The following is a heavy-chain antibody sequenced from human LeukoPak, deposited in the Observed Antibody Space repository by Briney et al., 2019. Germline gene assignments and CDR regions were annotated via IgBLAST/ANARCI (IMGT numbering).Heavy chain of an antibody. Sequence: PRASVKVSCKASGYTFTSYGISWVRQAPGQGLEWMGWISGDNGDTNYAQKLQGRVTMTTDTSTSTAYMELRSLRYDDTAVYYCARDRYGVRSGSCDYWGQGTLVTVSS. CDR2: ISGDNGDT. D-gene: IGHD1-26*01. J-gene: IGHJ4*02. CDR3: ARDRYGVRSGSCDY. V-gene: IGHV1-18*01. CDR1: GYTFTSYG.